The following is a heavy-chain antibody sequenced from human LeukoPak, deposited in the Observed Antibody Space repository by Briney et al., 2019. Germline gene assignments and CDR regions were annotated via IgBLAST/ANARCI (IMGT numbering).Heavy chain of an antibody. D-gene: IGHD3-16*01. Sequence: QTGGSLRLSCAASGFTFSNYWMSWVRQAPGKGLEWVANIKQDGSEKYYVDSVKGRFTISRDNAKNSLYLQMSNLRAEDTAVYFCARGGGLDVWGQGATVTVSS. CDR1: GFTFSNYW. V-gene: IGHV3-7*03. J-gene: IGHJ6*02. CDR2: IKQDGSEK. CDR3: ARGGGLDV.